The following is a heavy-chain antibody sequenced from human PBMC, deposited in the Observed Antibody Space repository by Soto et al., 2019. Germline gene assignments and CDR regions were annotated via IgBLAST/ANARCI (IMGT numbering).Heavy chain of an antibody. CDR2: TYYKSKWYN. CDR3: ARESLRSWYYYHGMDV. CDR1: GDSVSSKSAA. J-gene: IGHJ6*02. V-gene: IGHV6-1*01. Sequence: SQTLSLTWAISGDSVSSKSAAWSWIRQSPSRGLEWLGRTYYKSKWYNDYVVSVKSRITIDADTSKNQFSLQLNSVTPEDTAVYFCARESLRSWYYYHGMDVWGQGTTVTVSS.